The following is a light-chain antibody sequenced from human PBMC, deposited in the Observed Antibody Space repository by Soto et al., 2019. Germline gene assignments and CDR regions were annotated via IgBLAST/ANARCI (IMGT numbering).Light chain of an antibody. J-gene: IGKJ2*01. V-gene: IGKV3-20*01. CDR1: QSIRSFY. CDR2: GAS. Sequence: EIVLTQSPGTLSLSPGERATISCRVSQSIRSFYLAWYQQKPGQAPRLLIYGASSRATGIPDRFSGSGSGTDFTLTISRLEPEDFTMYYCQQYGGSPPYTFGQGTKLEIK. CDR3: QQYGGSPPYT.